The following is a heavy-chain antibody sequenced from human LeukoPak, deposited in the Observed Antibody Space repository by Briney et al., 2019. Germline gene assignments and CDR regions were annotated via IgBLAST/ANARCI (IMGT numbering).Heavy chain of an antibody. Sequence: GGCLRLSCAASGFTFSSYLMHWVRQAPGKGLVWVSRINSDGSSTSYADSVKGRFTISRDNAKNTQYLQMNSLRAEDTAVYYCARGGYNWNYYYFDYWGQGTLVTVSS. CDR3: ARGGYNWNYYYFDY. D-gene: IGHD1-7*01. V-gene: IGHV3-74*01. CDR2: INSDGSST. J-gene: IGHJ4*02. CDR1: GFTFSSYL.